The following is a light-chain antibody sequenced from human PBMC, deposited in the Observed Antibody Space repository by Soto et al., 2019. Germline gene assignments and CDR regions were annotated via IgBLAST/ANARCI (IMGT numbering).Light chain of an antibody. Sequence: DIQMTQSPSSLSASVGDRVTITCRASQSINNYLSWYQQQXGKAHXRLIFAASTLDSGVPSRFGGSGSGTNVTLTISGLQTEEFATYSCQQTFSRPLTFGGGTKV. V-gene: IGKV1-39*01. CDR1: QSINNY. CDR2: AAS. J-gene: IGKJ4*01. CDR3: QQTFSRPLT.